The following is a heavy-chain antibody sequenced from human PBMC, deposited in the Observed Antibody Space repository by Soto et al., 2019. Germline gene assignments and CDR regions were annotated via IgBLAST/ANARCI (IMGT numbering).Heavy chain of an antibody. D-gene: IGHD2-2*02. V-gene: IGHV1-3*01. CDR2: INAGNGNT. CDR3: ARLEYRSSTSCYTSWFDP. J-gene: IGHJ5*02. Sequence: ASVKVSCKASGYTFTSYAMHWVRQAPGQRLEWMGWINAGNGNTKYSQKFQGRVTITRDTSASTAYMELSSLRSEDTAVYYCARLEYRSSTSCYTSWFDPWGQGTLVTVYS. CDR1: GYTFTSYA.